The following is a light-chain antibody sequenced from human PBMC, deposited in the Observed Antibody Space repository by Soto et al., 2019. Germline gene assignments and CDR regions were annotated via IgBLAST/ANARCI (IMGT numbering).Light chain of an antibody. V-gene: IGLV2-14*03. CDR1: SSDVGAYNY. CDR2: DVT. Sequence: QSVLTQPASVSGSPGQSIAISCTGSSSDVGAYNYVSWYQHHPGKAPKLMIYDVTNRPSGVSDRFSGSKSGNTASLTISGLQAEDEADHYCSSYTSSRNYVFGTGTKVTVL. CDR3: SSYTSSRNYV. J-gene: IGLJ1*01.